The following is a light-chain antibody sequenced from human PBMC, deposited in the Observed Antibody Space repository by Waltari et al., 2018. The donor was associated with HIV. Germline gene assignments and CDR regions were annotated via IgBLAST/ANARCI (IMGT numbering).Light chain of an antibody. Sequence: QSVLTQPPSASGTPGQRVTISCSGSSSNIGSNTVNWYQQVPGTAPKLLIYSNDQRPSGVPDRFSGSKSGTSASLAISGFQSEDEADYYCAAWDDSLDGFVFGTGTKVTVL. V-gene: IGLV1-44*01. CDR3: AAWDDSLDGFV. CDR1: SSNIGSNT. CDR2: SND. J-gene: IGLJ1*01.